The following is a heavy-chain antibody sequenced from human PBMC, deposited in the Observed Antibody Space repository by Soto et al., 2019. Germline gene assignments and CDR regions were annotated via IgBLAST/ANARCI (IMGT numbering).Heavy chain of an antibody. Sequence: QLQLVQSGAEVKKPGASVKVSCKASGYTFTGYYMHWVRQAPVQGLEWMGWINPNSGGTNYAQKFQGRVTMTRDTFISTAYMELSRLRSDDTAVYYGVREEATGGFDYWGQGTLVTVSS. J-gene: IGHJ4*02. CDR1: GYTFTGYY. D-gene: IGHD5-12*01. V-gene: IGHV1-2*02. CDR3: VREEATGGFDY. CDR2: INPNSGGT.